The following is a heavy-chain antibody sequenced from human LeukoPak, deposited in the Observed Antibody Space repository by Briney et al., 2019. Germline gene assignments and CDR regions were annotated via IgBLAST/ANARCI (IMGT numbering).Heavy chain of an antibody. V-gene: IGHV3-15*01. CDR3: TTDYFVGATHGDAFDI. D-gene: IGHD1-26*01. CDR1: GFTFSNAW. J-gene: IGHJ3*02. Sequence: GGSLRLSCAASGFTFSNAWMSWVRQAPGKGLEWVGRIKSKTDGGTTDYAAPVKGRFTISRDDSKNTLYLQMNSLKTEDTAVYYCTTDYFVGATHGDAFDIWGQGTMVTVSS. CDR2: IKSKTDGGTT.